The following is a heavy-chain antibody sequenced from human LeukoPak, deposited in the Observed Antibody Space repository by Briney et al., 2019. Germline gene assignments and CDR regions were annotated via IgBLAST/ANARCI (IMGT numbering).Heavy chain of an antibody. CDR1: GYSFTNYW. D-gene: IGHD3-22*01. J-gene: IGHJ4*02. CDR2: IYPGDSDT. Sequence: GESLKISCKGSGYSFTNYWIGWVRQMPGTGLEWMGIIYPGDSDTRYSPSFQGQVTISADKSISTAYLQWSSLKASDTAMYYCAKLSCDSSGSHAYWCQGTLVTVAS. V-gene: IGHV5-51*01. CDR3: AKLSCDSSGSHAY.